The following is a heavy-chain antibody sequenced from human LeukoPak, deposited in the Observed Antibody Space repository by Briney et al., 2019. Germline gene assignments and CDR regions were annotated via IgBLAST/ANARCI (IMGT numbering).Heavy chain of an antibody. Sequence: SVKVSCKASGGTFSSYAISWVRQAPGQGLEWMGGIIPIFGTANYAQKFQGRVTITADESTSTAYMELSSLRSEDTAVYYCARDRYSSGWYGRFDYWGQGTLVTVSS. CDR3: ARDRYSSGWYGRFDY. J-gene: IGHJ4*02. V-gene: IGHV1-69*13. CDR2: IIPIFGTA. CDR1: GGTFSSYA. D-gene: IGHD6-19*01.